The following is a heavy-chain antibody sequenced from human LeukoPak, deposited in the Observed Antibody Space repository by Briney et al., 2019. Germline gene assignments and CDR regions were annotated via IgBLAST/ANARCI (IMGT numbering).Heavy chain of an antibody. J-gene: IGHJ4*02. CDR1: GYTFTSNY. CDR3: ARLTGYYYFDY. CDR2: ISPSGGST. Sequence: APVKVSCKAFGYTFTSNYMHWVRQAPGQGPEWMGVISPSGGSTSYAQKFQGRVTMTRDMSTSTVYMELSSLRSEDTAVYYCARLTGYYYFDYWGQGTLVTVSS. D-gene: IGHD3-9*01. V-gene: IGHV1-46*01.